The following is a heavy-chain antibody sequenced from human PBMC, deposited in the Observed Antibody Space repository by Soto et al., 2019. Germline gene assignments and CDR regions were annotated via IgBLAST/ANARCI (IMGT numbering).Heavy chain of an antibody. Sequence: ASVTVACKASGYTFTSYGVSWVRQAPGQGLEWMGWISAYNDDAKYAQNFQGRVTVTTDTSTNIVYMELRSLRSDDTAVYYCAREYCSGGSCYGPDYWGQGTLVTVSS. CDR2: ISAYNDDA. D-gene: IGHD2-15*01. V-gene: IGHV1-18*01. CDR1: GYTFTSYG. J-gene: IGHJ4*02. CDR3: AREYCSGGSCYGPDY.